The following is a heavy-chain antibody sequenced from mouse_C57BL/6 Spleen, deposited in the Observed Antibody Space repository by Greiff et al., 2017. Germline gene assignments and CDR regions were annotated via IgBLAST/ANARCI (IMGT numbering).Heavy chain of an antibody. Sequence: QVQLQQSGAELVRPGSSVKLSCKASGYTFTSYWMHWVKQRPIQGLEWIGNIDPSDSETHYNQKFKDKATLTVDKSSSTAYMQLSSLTSEDSAVYYCARGRQPLDYWGQGTTLTVSS. V-gene: IGHV1-52*01. J-gene: IGHJ2*01. D-gene: IGHD3-2*01. CDR3: ARGRQPLDY. CDR1: GYTFTSYW. CDR2: IDPSDSET.